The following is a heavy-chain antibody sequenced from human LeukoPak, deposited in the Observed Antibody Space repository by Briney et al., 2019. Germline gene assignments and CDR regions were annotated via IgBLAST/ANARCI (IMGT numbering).Heavy chain of an antibody. V-gene: IGHV3-48*01. CDR1: GLIFSQYS. CDR2: IRSSSET. CDR3: ARDAGNSGYGCDL. Sequence: GGSLRLSCAASGLIFSQYSMNWVRQAPGKGLEWVSHIRSSSETFYADSVKGRFTISRDNARSSLYLQMNNLRGEDTAIYYCARDAGNSGYGCDLWGQGTLVTVSS. J-gene: IGHJ5*02. D-gene: IGHD5-12*01.